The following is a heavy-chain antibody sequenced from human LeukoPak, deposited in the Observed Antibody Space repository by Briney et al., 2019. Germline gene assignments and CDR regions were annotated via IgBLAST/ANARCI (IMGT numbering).Heavy chain of an antibody. Sequence: PGGSLRLSCAASGFTFSSYGIHWVRQAPGKRLEWVVFILYDGSNKFYADSVKGRFTISKDNSKNTLYLQMNSLRAEDTAVYYCARPYCSGGSCYSGHFDYWGQGTLVTVSS. CDR3: ARPYCSGGSCYSGHFDY. V-gene: IGHV3-30*02. D-gene: IGHD2-15*01. J-gene: IGHJ4*02. CDR2: ILYDGSNK. CDR1: GFTFSSYG.